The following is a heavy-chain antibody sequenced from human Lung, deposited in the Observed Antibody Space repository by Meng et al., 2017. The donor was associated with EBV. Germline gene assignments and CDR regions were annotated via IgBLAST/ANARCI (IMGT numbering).Heavy chain of an antibody. CDR3: ARGLCISGGSCPLDY. Sequence: GPRQSSGPGPGKPPQTLSLTCTVSGGSIRFGDYYWSWIRQPPGKGLEWIGYIYDSGSTSYNPSLMSRVTISVDTSRNQFSLKLTSVTAADTAVYYCARGLCISGGSCPLDYWGQGTLVTVSS. V-gene: IGHV4-30-4*08. D-gene: IGHD2-15*01. J-gene: IGHJ4*02. CDR1: GGSIRFGDYY. CDR2: IYDSGST.